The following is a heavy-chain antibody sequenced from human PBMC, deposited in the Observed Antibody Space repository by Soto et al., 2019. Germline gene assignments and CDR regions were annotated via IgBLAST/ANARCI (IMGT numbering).Heavy chain of an antibody. CDR2: IYYSGST. Sequence: PSETLSLTSTVSSGSISSSSYYWGWIRQPPGKGLEWIGSIYYSGSTYYNPSLKSRVTISVETSKNQISLKLSSVTAADTAVYYCAERMDVWGQGTTVTVSS. J-gene: IGHJ6*02. V-gene: IGHV4-39*01. CDR1: SGSISSSSYY. CDR3: AERMDV.